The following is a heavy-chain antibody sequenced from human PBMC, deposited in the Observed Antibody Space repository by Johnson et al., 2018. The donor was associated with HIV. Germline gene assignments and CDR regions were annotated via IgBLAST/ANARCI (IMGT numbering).Heavy chain of an antibody. V-gene: IGHV3-7*01. Sequence: EMQLVESGGGLIQPGGSLRLSCVASGFTFSRYWMSWVRQAPGKGLEWVANIKQDGSEKYYVDSVKGRFTISRDNAKNSLYLQMNSLRAEDTAVYYCAKDGRDDLRAFDSWGQGTMVTFSS. CDR2: IKQDGSEK. CDR3: AKDGRDDLRAFDS. J-gene: IGHJ3*02. D-gene: IGHD5-24*01. CDR1: GFTFSRYW.